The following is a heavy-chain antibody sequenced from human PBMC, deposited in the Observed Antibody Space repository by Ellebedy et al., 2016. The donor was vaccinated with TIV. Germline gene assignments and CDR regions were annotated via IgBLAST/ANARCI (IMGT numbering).Heavy chain of an antibody. CDR3: AKDNVDKAASIMGSGMDV. CDR2: IRWNSGRI. Sequence: PGGSLRLSCAASGFTFYDYVMHWVRQAPGKGLEWVSGIRWNSGRIGYGDSVKGRFTISRDNAKNSLYLQMNSLRAEDTALYYCAKDNVDKAASIMGSGMDVWGQGTTVTVSS. V-gene: IGHV3-9*01. J-gene: IGHJ6*02. CDR1: GFTFYDYV. D-gene: IGHD6-25*01.